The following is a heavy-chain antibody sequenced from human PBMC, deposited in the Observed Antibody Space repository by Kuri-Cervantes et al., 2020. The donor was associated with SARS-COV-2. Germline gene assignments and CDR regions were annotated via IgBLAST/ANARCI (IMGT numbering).Heavy chain of an antibody. CDR1: GFTFDDYA. J-gene: IGHJ4*02. V-gene: IGHV3-9*01. CDR3: AKDFGTMVQGVIDY. D-gene: IGHD3-10*01. Sequence: SLKISCAASGFTFDDYAMHWVRQAPAKGLEWVSGISWNSGSIGYADSVKGRFTISRDNAKNSLYLQMNSLRAEDTALYYCAKDFGTMVQGVIDYWGQGTLVTVSS. CDR2: ISWNSGSI.